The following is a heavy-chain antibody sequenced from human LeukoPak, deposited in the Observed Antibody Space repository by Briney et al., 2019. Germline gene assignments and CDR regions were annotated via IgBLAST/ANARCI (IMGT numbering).Heavy chain of an antibody. D-gene: IGHD6-19*01. Sequence: GGSLRLSCATSGFTFSNAWMNWVRQAPGKGLEWVGHIKSKPSGGTIDYAAPVKDRFTISRDDSKNTLYLQMNSLRTEDTAVYYCAKVYSSGWSATPIDYWGQGTLVTVSS. V-gene: IGHV3-15*07. CDR1: GFTFSNAW. CDR3: AKVYSSGWSATPIDY. J-gene: IGHJ4*02. CDR2: IKSKPSGGTI.